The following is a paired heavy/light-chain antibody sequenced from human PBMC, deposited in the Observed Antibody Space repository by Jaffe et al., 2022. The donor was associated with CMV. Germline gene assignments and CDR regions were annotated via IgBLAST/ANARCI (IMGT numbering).Light chain of an antibody. CDR2: DNN. CDR3: GTWDSSLSAGPV. CDR1: SSNIGNNY. V-gene: IGLV1-51*01. J-gene: IGLJ3*02. Sequence: QSVLTQPPSVSAAPGQKVTISCSGSSSNIGNNYVSWYQQLPGTAPKLLIYDNNKRPSGIPDRFSGSKSGTSATLGITGLQTGDEADYYCGTWDSSLSAGPVFGGGTKLTVL.
Heavy chain of an antibody. CDR2: IKSKTDGGTT. CDR3: TTGIHTGYSSGWYGEPGVTAFDY. Sequence: EVQLVESGGGLVKPGGSLRLSCAASGFTFSNAWMSWVRQAPGKGLEWVGRIKSKTDGGTTDYAAPVKGRFTISRDDSKNTLYLQMNSLKTEDTAVYYCTTGIHTGYSSGWYGEPGVTAFDYWGQGTLVTVSS. V-gene: IGHV3-15*01. J-gene: IGHJ4*02. D-gene: IGHD6-19*01. CDR1: GFTFSNAW.